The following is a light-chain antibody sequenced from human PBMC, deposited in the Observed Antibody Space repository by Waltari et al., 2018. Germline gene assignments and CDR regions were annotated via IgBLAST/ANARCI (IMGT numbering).Light chain of an antibody. Sequence: EIVLTQSPATLSLSPGERATLSCRASQSVSSYLAWYQQNPGQAPRLLIYYASNRATGIPARFSGSGSGTDFTLTISSLEPEDFAVYYCQQRSNWPPGYTFGQGTKLEIK. CDR2: YAS. J-gene: IGKJ2*01. V-gene: IGKV3-11*01. CDR3: QQRSNWPPGYT. CDR1: QSVSSY.